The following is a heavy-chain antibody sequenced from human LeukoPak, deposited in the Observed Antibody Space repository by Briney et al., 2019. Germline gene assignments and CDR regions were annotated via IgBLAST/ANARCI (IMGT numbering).Heavy chain of an antibody. CDR2: TYYSGST. V-gene: IGHV4-39*01. Sequence: PGGSLRLSCVASGFTFSSNVLNWVRQPPGKGLEWIGSTYYSGSTYSNPSFKSRVTISVDTSKNQFSLKLSSVTAADTAVYYCARHLGGNSNDWYFDLWGRGTLVTVSS. J-gene: IGHJ2*01. D-gene: IGHD4-23*01. CDR3: ARHLGGNSNDWYFDL. CDR1: GFTFSSNV.